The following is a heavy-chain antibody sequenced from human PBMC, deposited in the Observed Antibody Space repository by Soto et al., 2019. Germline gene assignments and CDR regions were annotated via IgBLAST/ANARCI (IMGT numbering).Heavy chain of an antibody. D-gene: IGHD2-2*01. CDR1: GFTFSSYA. V-gene: IGHV3-30-3*01. Sequence: GGSLRLSCAASGFTFSSYAMHWVRQAPGKGLEWVAVISYDGSNKYYADSVKGRFTISRDNSKNTLYLQMNSLRAEDTAVYYCARDRGYCSSTSCRYPDPWGQGTLVTVSS. CDR3: ARDRGYCSSTSCRYPDP. J-gene: IGHJ5*02. CDR2: ISYDGSNK.